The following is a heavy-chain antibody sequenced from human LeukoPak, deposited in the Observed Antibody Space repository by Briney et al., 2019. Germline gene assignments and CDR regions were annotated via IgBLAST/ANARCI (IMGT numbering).Heavy chain of an antibody. CDR1: GFTFNRHV. V-gene: IGHV3-23*01. CDR2: ISGSGVTA. D-gene: IGHD1-26*01. Sequence: GGSLRLSCAASGFTFNRHVMTWVRQAPGKGLEWVSAISGSGVTAYYADSVQGRFTTSRDKSANMVYLQMSSLSAEDTALYYCARARGATREGFDYWGQGTLITVSS. J-gene: IGHJ4*01. CDR3: ARARGATREGFDY.